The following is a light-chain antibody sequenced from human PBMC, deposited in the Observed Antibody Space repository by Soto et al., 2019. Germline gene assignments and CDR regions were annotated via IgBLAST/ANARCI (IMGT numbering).Light chain of an antibody. V-gene: IGKV3-15*01. Sequence: EIVRTQSPATPSVSPGERDTLSCLASQSVSNNLAWYQQKPGQAPRLLIYGAYTRATGIPARFSGSGSGTEFTLTISSLQSEDFAVYYCQQYNNWPRTFGQGTKVDIK. CDR3: QQYNNWPRT. CDR1: QSVSNN. CDR2: GAY. J-gene: IGKJ1*01.